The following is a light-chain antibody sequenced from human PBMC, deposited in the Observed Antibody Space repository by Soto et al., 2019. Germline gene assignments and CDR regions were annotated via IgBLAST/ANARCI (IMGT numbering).Light chain of an antibody. Sequence: QSALTQPRSVSGSPGQSVTISCTGTSSDVGGYKYVSWYQQHPGKAPKLMIYDGSKRPSGVPDRFSGSKSGNTASPTISGLQAEDEADYYCCSYAGSYVFGTGTKVTVL. V-gene: IGLV2-11*01. CDR2: DGS. CDR3: CSYAGSYV. J-gene: IGLJ1*01. CDR1: SSDVGGYKY.